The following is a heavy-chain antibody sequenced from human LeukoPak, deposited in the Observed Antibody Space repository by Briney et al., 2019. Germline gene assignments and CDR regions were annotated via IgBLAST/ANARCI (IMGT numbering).Heavy chain of an antibody. CDR3: ARGWELDP. Sequence: GGSLRLSCAASGFPFSRYWLSWVRQAPGKGLEWVANIKQDGSEKYYVDSVKGRFTISRDNAKNSLYLQMNSLRVEDTAVYYCARGWELDPWGQGTLVAVSS. CDR1: GFPFSRYW. J-gene: IGHJ5*02. V-gene: IGHV3-7*05. CDR2: IKQDGSEK. D-gene: IGHD1-26*01.